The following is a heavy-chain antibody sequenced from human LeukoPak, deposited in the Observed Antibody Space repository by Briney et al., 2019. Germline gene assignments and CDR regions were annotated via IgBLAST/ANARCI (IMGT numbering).Heavy chain of an antibody. J-gene: IGHJ2*01. V-gene: IGHV1-69*13. CDR3: ARERYYGSETTHWYFDL. D-gene: IGHD3-10*01. Sequence: SVKVSCKASGGTFSSYAISWVRQAPGQGLEWMGGIIPIFGTANYAQKFQGRVTITADESTSTAYMELSSLRSEDTAVYYCARERYYGSETTHWYFDLWGRGTLVTVSS. CDR2: IIPIFGTA. CDR1: GGTFSSYA.